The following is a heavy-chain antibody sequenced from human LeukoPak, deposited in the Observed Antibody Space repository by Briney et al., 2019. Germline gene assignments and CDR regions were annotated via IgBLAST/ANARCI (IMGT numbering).Heavy chain of an antibody. J-gene: IGHJ4*02. D-gene: IGHD2/OR15-2a*01. CDR3: ARGTGIR. CDR1: GGSFSGYY. Sequence: PSETLSLTCAVYGGSFSGYYWSWIRQPPGKGLEWIGEINHSGSTNYNPSLKSRVTISVDTSKNQFSLKLSSVTAADTAVYYCARGTGIRWGQGTLVTVSS. CDR2: INHSGST. V-gene: IGHV4-34*01.